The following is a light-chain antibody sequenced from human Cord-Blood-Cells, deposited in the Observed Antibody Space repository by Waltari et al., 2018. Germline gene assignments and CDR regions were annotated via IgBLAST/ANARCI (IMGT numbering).Light chain of an antibody. Sequence: DIQMTKSPSSLSASVGDRVTITCQASQDISNYLNWYQQKPGKAPKLLIYDASNLETGVPSRFSGSGSGTDFTVTISSLQPEDIATYYCQQITFGQGTRLEIK. CDR3: QQIT. J-gene: IGKJ5*01. V-gene: IGKV1-33*01. CDR1: QDISNY. CDR2: DAS.